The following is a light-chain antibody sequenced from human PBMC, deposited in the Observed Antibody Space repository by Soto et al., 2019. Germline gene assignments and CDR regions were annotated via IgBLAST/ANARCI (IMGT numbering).Light chain of an antibody. CDR1: QSVTNSY. CDR3: QQYHTWPIT. J-gene: IGKJ4*01. CDR2: GAS. Sequence: EIVMTQSPVTLSVSPGERATLSCRASQSVTNSYLAWYQQKPGQAPRLLIFGASTRAAGIPARFSGSGSGTEFTLTIRSLQSEDFAVYYCQQYHTWPITFGGGTKVDIK. V-gene: IGKV3-15*01.